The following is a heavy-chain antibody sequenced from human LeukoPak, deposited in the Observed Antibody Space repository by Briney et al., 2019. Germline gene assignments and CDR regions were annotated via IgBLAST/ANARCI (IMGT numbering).Heavy chain of an antibody. Sequence: GGSLRLSCAASGFTFSSYWMSWVRQAPRKGLEWVANIKQDGSEKYYVDSVKGRFTISRDNAKNSLYLQMNSLRAEDTAVYYCARSHITMVRGVIYYYYGMDVWGQGTTVTVSS. CDR3: ARSHITMVRGVIYYYYGMDV. J-gene: IGHJ6*02. V-gene: IGHV3-7*01. D-gene: IGHD3-10*01. CDR1: GFTFSSYW. CDR2: IKQDGSEK.